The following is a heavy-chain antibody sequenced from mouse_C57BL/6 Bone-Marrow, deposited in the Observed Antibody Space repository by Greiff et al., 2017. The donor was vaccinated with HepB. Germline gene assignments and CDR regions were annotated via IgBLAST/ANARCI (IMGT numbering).Heavy chain of an antibody. Sequence: VKLQESGAELARPGASVKLSCKASGYTFTSYGISWVKQRTGQGLEWIGEIYPRSGNTYYNEKFKGKATLTADKSSSTAYMELRSLTSEDSAVYFCAGSNPWYFDVWGTGTTVTVSS. CDR2: IYPRSGNT. V-gene: IGHV1-81*01. D-gene: IGHD2-5*01. CDR1: GYTFTSYG. J-gene: IGHJ1*03. CDR3: AGSNPWYFDV.